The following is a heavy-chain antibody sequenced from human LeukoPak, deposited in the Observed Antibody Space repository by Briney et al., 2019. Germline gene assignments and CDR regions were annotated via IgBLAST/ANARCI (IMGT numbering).Heavy chain of an antibody. Sequence: GGSLRLSCAASGFTFSSYGMHWVRQAPGKGLEWVAVISYDGSNKYYADSVKGRFTISRGNSKNTLYLQMNSLRAEDTAVYYCAKAWFPKTAMVDYWGQGTLVTVSS. CDR2: ISYDGSNK. CDR3: AKAWFPKTAMVDY. J-gene: IGHJ4*02. D-gene: IGHD5-18*01. V-gene: IGHV3-30*18. CDR1: GFTFSSYG.